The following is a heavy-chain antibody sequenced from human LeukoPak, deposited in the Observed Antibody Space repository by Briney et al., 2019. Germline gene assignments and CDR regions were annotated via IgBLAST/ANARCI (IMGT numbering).Heavy chain of an antibody. CDR1: GYTFTGYY. CDR3: AREESPDGSGSP. V-gene: IGHV1-2*02. CDR2: INPNSGGT. J-gene: IGHJ5*02. D-gene: IGHD3-10*01. Sequence: EGSVKVSCKASGYTFTGYYMHWVRQAPGQGLEWMRWINPNSGGTNYAQKFQGRVTMTRDTSISTAYMELSRLRSDDTAVYYCAREESPDGSGSPWGQGTLVTVSS.